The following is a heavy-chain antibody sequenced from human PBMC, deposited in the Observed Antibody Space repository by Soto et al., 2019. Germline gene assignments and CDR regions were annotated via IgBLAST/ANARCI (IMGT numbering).Heavy chain of an antibody. CDR1: GFTFSSYW. Sequence: GGSLRLSCAASGFTFSSYWMHWVRQAPGKGLVWVSRINSDGTTTNYADSVKGRFTISRDNAKNTLYLQMNSLRAEDTAVYYCARVRADSSGSPQFDSWGQGTLVTVS. D-gene: IGHD3-22*01. CDR3: ARVRADSSGSPQFDS. J-gene: IGHJ5*01. CDR2: INSDGTTT. V-gene: IGHV3-74*01.